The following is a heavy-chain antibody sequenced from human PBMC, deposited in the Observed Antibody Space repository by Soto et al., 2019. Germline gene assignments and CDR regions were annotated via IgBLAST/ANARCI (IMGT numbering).Heavy chain of an antibody. V-gene: IGHV1-18*01. D-gene: IGHD5-18*01. CDR3: ASDYSYGMFGY. CDR1: GYNFTSYG. J-gene: IGHJ4*02. Sequence: QVQLVQSGAEVKKPGASVKVSCKASGYNFTSYGISWVRQAPGQGLEWMGWINTYNGNTNSAQKLQGRVTMTTDTSTSIAYMELRSLRSDDTAVYYCASDYSYGMFGYWGQGTLVTVSS. CDR2: INTYNGNT.